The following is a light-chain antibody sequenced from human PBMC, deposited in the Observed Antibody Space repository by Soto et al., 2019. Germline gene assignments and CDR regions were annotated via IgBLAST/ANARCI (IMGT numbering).Light chain of an antibody. CDR1: SSNIGAAHD. CDR2: GNY. J-gene: IGLJ2*01. CDR3: QSYDSSLNVV. Sequence: QAVLTQPPSVSGAPGQRVTISCIGSSSNIGAAHDVHWYQQLPGTAPKLLICGNYNRPSGVPDRFSGSRSGAAASLAITGLRAEDEADYYCQSYDSSLNVVFGGGTKVTVL. V-gene: IGLV1-40*01.